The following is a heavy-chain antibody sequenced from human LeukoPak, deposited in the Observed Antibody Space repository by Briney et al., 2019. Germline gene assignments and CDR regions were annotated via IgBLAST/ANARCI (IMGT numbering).Heavy chain of an antibody. D-gene: IGHD1-26*01. Sequence: SVKVSCKASGGTFSSYAISWVRQAPGQGLEWMGGIIPIFGTANYAQKFQGRVTITADESTSTAYMELSSLRSEDTAVYYCARGLVGARGNYYYMGVWGKGTTVTVSS. J-gene: IGHJ6*03. CDR1: GGTFSSYA. CDR2: IIPIFGTA. V-gene: IGHV1-69*01. CDR3: ARGLVGARGNYYYMGV.